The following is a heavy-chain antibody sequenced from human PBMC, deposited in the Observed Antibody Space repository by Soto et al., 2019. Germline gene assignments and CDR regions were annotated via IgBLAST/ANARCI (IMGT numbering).Heavy chain of an antibody. J-gene: IGHJ5*02. CDR3: ARYSYDSSGYPLEGKWFDP. CDR2: IYYSGST. V-gene: IGHV4-31*03. CDR1: GGSISSGGYY. Sequence: SETLSLTCTVSGGSISSGGYYWSWIRQHQGKGLEWIGYIYYSGSTYYNPSLKSRVTISVDTSKNQFSLKLSSVTAADTAVYYCARYSYDSSGYPLEGKWFDPWGQGTLVTVSS. D-gene: IGHD3-22*01.